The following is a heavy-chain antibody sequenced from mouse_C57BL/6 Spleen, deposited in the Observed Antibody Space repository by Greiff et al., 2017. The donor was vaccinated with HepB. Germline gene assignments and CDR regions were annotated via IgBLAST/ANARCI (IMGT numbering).Heavy chain of an antibody. CDR2: ILPGSGST. V-gene: IGHV1-9*01. J-gene: IGHJ1*03. CDR1: GYTFTGYW. Sequence: QVQLKQSGAELMKPGASVKLSCKATGYTFTGYWIEWVKQRPGHGLEWIGEILPGSGSTNYNEKFKGKATFTADTSSNTAYMQLSSLTTEDSAIYYCARRGSYYGSSDWYFDVWGTGTTVTVSS. D-gene: IGHD1-1*01. CDR3: ARRGSYYGSSDWYFDV.